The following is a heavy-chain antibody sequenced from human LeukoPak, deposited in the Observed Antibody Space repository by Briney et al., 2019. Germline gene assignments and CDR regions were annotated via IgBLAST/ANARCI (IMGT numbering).Heavy chain of an antibody. CDR2: FDPEDGET. V-gene: IGHV1-24*01. CDR1: GYTLTELS. CDR3: ATESGTPLAYTPFGY. J-gene: IGHJ4*02. D-gene: IGHD3-16*01. Sequence: EASVKVSCKVSGYTLTELSMHWVRQAPGKGLEWMGGFDPEDGETIYAQKSQGRVTMTEDTSTDTAYMELSSLRSEDTAVYYCATESGTPLAYTPFGYWGQGTLVTVSS.